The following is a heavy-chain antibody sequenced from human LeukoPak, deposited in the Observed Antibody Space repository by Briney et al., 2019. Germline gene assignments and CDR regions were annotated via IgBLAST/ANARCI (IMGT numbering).Heavy chain of an antibody. V-gene: IGHV3-7*01. CDR3: ARDKVVGPTKFDS. D-gene: IGHD1-26*01. CDR2: IKQDGGEI. Sequence: GGSLRLSCAASGFTFSRYWMSWVRQAPGEGLGWVANIKQDGGEIYYVDSVKGRFTISRDNAKNSVYLHMNSLRAEDTAVYYCARDKVVGPTKFDSWGQGTLVTVSS. J-gene: IGHJ5*01. CDR1: GFTFSRYW.